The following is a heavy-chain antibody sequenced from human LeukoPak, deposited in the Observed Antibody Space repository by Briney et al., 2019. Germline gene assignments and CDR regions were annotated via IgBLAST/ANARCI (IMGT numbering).Heavy chain of an antibody. CDR1: GGSISSGGYS. CDR3: ARRPGIAAAGPFDY. Sequence: SETLSLTCAVSGGSISSGGYSWSWIRQPPGKGLEWIGYIYYSGSTNYNPSLKSRVTISVDTSKNQFSLKLSSVTAADTAVYYCARRPGIAAAGPFDYWGQGTLVTVSS. D-gene: IGHD6-13*01. CDR2: IYYSGST. J-gene: IGHJ4*02. V-gene: IGHV4-61*08.